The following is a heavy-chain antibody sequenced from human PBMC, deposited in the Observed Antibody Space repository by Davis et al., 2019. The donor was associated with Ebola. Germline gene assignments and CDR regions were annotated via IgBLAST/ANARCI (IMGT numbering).Heavy chain of an antibody. Sequence: PGGSLRLSCAASGFTFSSYEMNWVRQAPGKGLEWVSYIDGSGITTYYADSVKGRFTVARDNAMNSLYLQMNSLRAEDTAVYYCVRDTENYFDYWGQGTVVTVSS. J-gene: IGHJ4*02. D-gene: IGHD1-14*01. CDR2: IDGSGITT. V-gene: IGHV3-48*03. CDR1: GFTFSSYE. CDR3: VRDTENYFDY.